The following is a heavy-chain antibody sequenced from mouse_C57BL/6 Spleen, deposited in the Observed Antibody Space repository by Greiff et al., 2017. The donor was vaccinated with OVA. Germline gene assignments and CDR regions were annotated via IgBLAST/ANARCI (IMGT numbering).Heavy chain of an antibody. V-gene: IGHV1-15*01. CDR1: GYTFTDYE. Sequence: QVQLKQSGAELVRPGASVTLSCKASGYTFTDYEMHWVKQTPVHGLEWIGAIDPETGGTAYNQKFKGKAILTADKSSSTAYMELRSLTSEDSAVYYCTRPYYYDYEDYWGQGTTLTVSS. CDR2: IDPETGGT. CDR3: TRPYYYDYEDY. J-gene: IGHJ2*01. D-gene: IGHD2-4*01.